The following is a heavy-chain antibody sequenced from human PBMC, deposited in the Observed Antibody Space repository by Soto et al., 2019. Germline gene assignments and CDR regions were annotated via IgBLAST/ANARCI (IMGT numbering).Heavy chain of an antibody. V-gene: IGHV1-18*01. CDR2: GSAYNGNT. J-gene: IGHJ4*02. CDR1: GYTFTRYY. CDR3: ARGGQWDFLSDY. Sequence: QVQLVQSGAEVKKPGASVKVSCMASGYTFTRYYINWVRQAPGQGLEWMGWGSAYNGNTHYEQKRQGKVTLPTNTTTSTAYIELRSLRSDDSAVCFCARGGQWDFLSDYWGQGTLVTVSS. D-gene: IGHD1-26*01.